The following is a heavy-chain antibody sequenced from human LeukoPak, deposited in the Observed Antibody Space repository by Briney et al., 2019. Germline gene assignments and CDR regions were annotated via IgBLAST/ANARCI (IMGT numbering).Heavy chain of an antibody. J-gene: IGHJ4*02. D-gene: IGHD1-26*01. CDR2: IYPGDSDT. CDR3: ARRLFRGSYPSFDY. Sequence: GESLKVSCKGSGYSFTTYWIGWVRQMPGKGLEWMGIIYPGDSDTRYSPSFQGQVTISADKSISTAYLQWSSLKASDTAIYYCARRLFRGSYPSFDYWGQGTLVTVSS. CDR1: GYSFTTYW. V-gene: IGHV5-51*01.